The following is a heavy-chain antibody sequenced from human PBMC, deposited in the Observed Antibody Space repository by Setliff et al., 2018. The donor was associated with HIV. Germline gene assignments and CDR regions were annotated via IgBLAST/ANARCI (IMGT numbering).Heavy chain of an antibody. Sequence: ASVKVSCKASGYTFTSYYIHWVRQAPGQGLEWMGRINPSGGSTSYVQKFQGRVTMTRDTSTSTVYMELSSLRSEDTAMYYCARDPILGGPDFFDYWGQGTLVTVSS. CDR1: GYTFTSYY. CDR3: ARDPILGGPDFFDY. V-gene: IGHV1-46*01. J-gene: IGHJ4*02. CDR2: INPSGGST. D-gene: IGHD1-26*01.